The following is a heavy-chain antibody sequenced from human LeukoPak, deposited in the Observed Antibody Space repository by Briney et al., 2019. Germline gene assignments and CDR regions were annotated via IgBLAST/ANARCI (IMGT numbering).Heavy chain of an antibody. CDR3: ARGTMMVGP. CDR1: GGSFGTYY. J-gene: IGHJ5*02. CDR2: INYSGTT. D-gene: IGHD3-22*01. Sequence: SETLSLTCTVSGGSFGTYYWSWIRQPPEKGLERIGYINYSGTTNYTPSLKSRVTISVDTSKNPLSLKLSSVTAADTAVYYCARGTMMVGPWGQGTQVTVSS. V-gene: IGHV4-59*01.